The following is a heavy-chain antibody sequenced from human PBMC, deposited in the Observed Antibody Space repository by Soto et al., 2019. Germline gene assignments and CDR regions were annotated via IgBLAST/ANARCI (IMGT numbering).Heavy chain of an antibody. Sequence: EVVLLESGGALVQPGGSLRLSCAASGFTFRDYTLAWVRQAPGKGLEWVAAIFGSGTRTYYADSLEGRFSISRDNSRDTLYLQMNNLRVEDTAIYYCAKDRLSAWSAEYFQNWGRGTLLTVSS. CDR3: AKDRLSAWSAEYFQN. J-gene: IGHJ1*01. D-gene: IGHD2-8*02. CDR1: GFTFRDYT. V-gene: IGHV3-23*01. CDR2: IFGSGTRT.